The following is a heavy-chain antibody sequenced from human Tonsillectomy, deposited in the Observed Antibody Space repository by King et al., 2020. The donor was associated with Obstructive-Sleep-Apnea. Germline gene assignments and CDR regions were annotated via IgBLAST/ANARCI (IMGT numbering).Heavy chain of an antibody. J-gene: IGHJ3*02. CDR2: IYPGDSDT. CDR1: GYSFTSYW. D-gene: IGHD3-22*01. CDR3: AMPYYYDSSGYHDAFDI. Sequence: VQLVESGAEVKKPGESLKISCKGSGYSFTSYWIGWVRQMPGKGLEWMGIIYPGDSDTRYSPSFQGQVTISADKSISTAYLQWSSLKASATAMYYCAMPYYYDSSGYHDAFDIWGQGTMVTVSS. V-gene: IGHV5-51*01.